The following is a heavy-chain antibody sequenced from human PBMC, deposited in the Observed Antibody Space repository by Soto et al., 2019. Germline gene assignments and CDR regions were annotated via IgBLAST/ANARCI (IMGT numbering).Heavy chain of an antibody. CDR2: IYCSGST. CDR1: GGSISSYY. J-gene: IGHJ3*02. Sequence: SETLSLTCTVSGGSISSYYWSWIRQPPGKGLEWIGYIYCSGSTNYNPSLKSRVTISVDTSKNQFSLKLSSVTAADTAVYYCARQGHSSGWYGSGDAFNIWGQGTMVTVSS. D-gene: IGHD6-19*01. CDR3: ARQGHSSGWYGSGDAFNI. V-gene: IGHV4-59*08.